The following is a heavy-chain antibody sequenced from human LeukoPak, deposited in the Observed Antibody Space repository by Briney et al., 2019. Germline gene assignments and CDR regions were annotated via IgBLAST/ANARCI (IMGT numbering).Heavy chain of an antibody. J-gene: IGHJ4*02. Sequence: PSETLSLTCTVSGGSISSYYWSWIRQPPGKGLEWIGYIYYSGSTNYNPSLKSRVTISVDTSKNQFSLKLSSVTAADTAVYYCARDRSLYYYDSSGAPEVWGQETLVTVSS. D-gene: IGHD3-22*01. CDR2: IYYSGST. CDR1: GGSISSYY. CDR3: ARDRSLYYYDSSGAPEV. V-gene: IGHV4-59*01.